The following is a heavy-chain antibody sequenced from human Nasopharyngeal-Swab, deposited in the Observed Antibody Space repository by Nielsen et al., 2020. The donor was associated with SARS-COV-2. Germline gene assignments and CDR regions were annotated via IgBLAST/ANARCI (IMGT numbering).Heavy chain of an antibody. CDR2: IRSKAYGGTT. V-gene: IGHV3-49*02. J-gene: IGHJ4*02. D-gene: IGHD6-13*01. CDR3: TRSYSSSWYGGYYFDY. Sequence: WIRQPPGKGLEWVGFIRSKAYGGTTEYAASVKGRFTISRDDSKSIAYLQMNSLKTEDTAVYYCTRSYSSSWYGGYYFDYWGLGTLVTVSS.